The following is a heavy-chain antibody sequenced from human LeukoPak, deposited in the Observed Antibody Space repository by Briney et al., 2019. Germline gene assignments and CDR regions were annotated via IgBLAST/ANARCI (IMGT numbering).Heavy chain of an antibody. CDR2: ISWNSGSI. CDR1: GFTFDDYA. J-gene: IGHJ3*02. V-gene: IGHV3-9*01. CDR3: GKDERRSYYNSGSILFSDAFDI. D-gene: IGHD3-10*01. Sequence: PGRSLRLSCAASGFTFDDYAMHWVRQAPGKGLEWVSGISWNSGSIGYADSVKGRFTISRDNAKNSLYLQMNSLRAEDTALYYCGKDERRSYYNSGSILFSDAFDIWGQGTMVTVSS.